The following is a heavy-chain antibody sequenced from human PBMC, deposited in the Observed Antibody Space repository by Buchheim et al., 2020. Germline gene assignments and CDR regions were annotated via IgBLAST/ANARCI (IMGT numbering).Heavy chain of an antibody. J-gene: IGHJ5*02. V-gene: IGHV4-59*01. D-gene: IGHD3-9*01. CDR1: GGSISSYY. Sequence: QVQLQESGPGLVEPSETLSLTCTVSGGSISSYYWSWIRQPPGKGLEWIGYIYYSGSTNYNPSLKSRVTISVDTSKNQFSLKLSSVTAADTAVYYCARVAYYDILTGYRRRWFDPWGQGTL. CDR3: ARVAYYDILTGYRRRWFDP. CDR2: IYYSGST.